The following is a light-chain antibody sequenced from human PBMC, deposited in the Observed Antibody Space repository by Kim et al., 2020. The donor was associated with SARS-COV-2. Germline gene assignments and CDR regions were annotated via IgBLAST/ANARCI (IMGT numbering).Light chain of an antibody. CDR1: KLGDKY. CDR3: QAWDSSTEVV. J-gene: IGLJ2*01. Sequence: VSPGPPAIITCSGEKLGDKYASWYQQKPGQSPVVVIYQDAKRPSGIPERFSGSNSGNTATLTISGTQAMDEADYYCQAWDSSTEVVFGGGTQLTVL. V-gene: IGLV3-1*01. CDR2: QDA.